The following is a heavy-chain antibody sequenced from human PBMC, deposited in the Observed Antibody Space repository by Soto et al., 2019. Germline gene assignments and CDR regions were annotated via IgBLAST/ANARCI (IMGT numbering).Heavy chain of an antibody. CDR2: INPSGGST. D-gene: IGHD6-6*01. CDR1: GYTFTSYY. V-gene: IGHV1-46*01. CDR3: ARRISDSSSGDRLTYYYYGMDV. J-gene: IGHJ6*02. Sequence: GASVKVSCKASGYTFTSYYMHWVRQAPGQGLEWMGIINPSGGSTSYAQKFQGRVTMTRDTSTSTAYMELSSLRSEDTAVYYCARRISDSSSGDRLTYYYYGMDVWGQGTTVTVSS.